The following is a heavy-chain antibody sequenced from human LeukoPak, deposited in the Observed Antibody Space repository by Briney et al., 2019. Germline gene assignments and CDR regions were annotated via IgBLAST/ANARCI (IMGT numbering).Heavy chain of an antibody. D-gene: IGHD5-24*01. V-gene: IGHV3-23*01. CDR2: ISGSGGST. CDR1: GFAFSDFS. J-gene: IGHJ4*02. CDR3: AKSGYNRFDY. Sequence: GGSLRLSCAASGFAFSDFSMVWVRQAPGKGLEWVSAISGSGGSTYYADSVKGRFTISRDNSKNTLYLQMNSLIAEDTAVYYCAKSGYNRFDYWGQGTRVTVSS.